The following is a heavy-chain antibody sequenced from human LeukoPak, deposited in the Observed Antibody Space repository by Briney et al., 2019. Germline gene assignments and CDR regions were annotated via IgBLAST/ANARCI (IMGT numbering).Heavy chain of an antibody. CDR3: AKEGTGIHFDY. D-gene: IGHD1-1*01. V-gene: IGHV3-30-3*01. CDR2: ISYDGGNT. J-gene: IGHJ4*02. CDR1: GFTFSSYA. Sequence: GGSLRLSCAASGFTFSSYAMSWVRQAPGKGLEWVAEISYDGGNTYYADSVKGRFTISRDNSKNTLYLQMNSLRAEDTAVYYCAKEGTGIHFDYWGQGTLVTVSS.